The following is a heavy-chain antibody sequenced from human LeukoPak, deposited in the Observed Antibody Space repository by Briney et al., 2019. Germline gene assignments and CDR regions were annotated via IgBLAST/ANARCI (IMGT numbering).Heavy chain of an antibody. J-gene: IGHJ3*02. CDR3: ARRHYDILTGYYTAFDI. D-gene: IGHD3-9*01. Sequence: GGSLRLSCAASGFTFSSYSMNWVRQAPGKGLEWVSYISSSSSTIYYADSVKGRFTISRDNAKNSLYLQMNSLRAEDTAVYYCARRHYDILTGYYTAFDIWGQGTMVTVSS. CDR2: ISSSSSTI. V-gene: IGHV3-48*04. CDR1: GFTFSSYS.